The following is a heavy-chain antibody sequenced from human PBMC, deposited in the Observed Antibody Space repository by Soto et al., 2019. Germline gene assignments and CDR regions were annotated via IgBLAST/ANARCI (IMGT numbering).Heavy chain of an antibody. CDR3: ARDRMVRGYGMDV. CDR2: ISSSGSTI. J-gene: IGHJ6*02. V-gene: IGHV3-48*03. CDR1: GFTFSSYE. D-gene: IGHD3-10*01. Sequence: PGGSLRLSCAASGFTFSSYEMNWVRQAPGKGLEWVSYISSSGSTIYYADSVKGRFTISRDNAKNSLYLQMNSLRAEDTAVYYCARDRMVRGYGMDVWGQGTTVTVSS.